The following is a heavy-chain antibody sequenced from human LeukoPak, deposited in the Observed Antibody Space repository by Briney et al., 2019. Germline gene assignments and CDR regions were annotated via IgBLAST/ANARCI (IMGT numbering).Heavy chain of an antibody. CDR2: ISSSGRTI. V-gene: IGHV3-21*04. CDR1: GFTFSSYA. D-gene: IGHD5-18*01. Sequence: GGSLRLSCAASGFTFSSYAMSWVRQAPGKGLEWVSSISSSGRTIYYADSVKGRFTISRDNAKNSLYLQMNSLRAEDTAVYYCARDPIQLWSFDYWGQGTLVTVSS. CDR3: ARDPIQLWSFDY. J-gene: IGHJ4*02.